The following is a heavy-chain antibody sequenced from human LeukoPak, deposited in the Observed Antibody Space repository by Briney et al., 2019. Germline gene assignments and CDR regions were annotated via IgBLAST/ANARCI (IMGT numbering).Heavy chain of an antibody. Sequence: SETLSLTCTVSGGSISSYYWSWIRQPAGTGLEWIGRIYTSGSTNYNPSLKSRVTMSVDTSKNQFSLKLSSVTAADTAVYYCARAYGDYELLYYYYYMDVWGKGTTVTVSS. CDR3: ARAYGDYELLYYYYYMDV. V-gene: IGHV4-4*07. J-gene: IGHJ6*03. CDR1: GGSISSYY. D-gene: IGHD4-17*01. CDR2: IYTSGST.